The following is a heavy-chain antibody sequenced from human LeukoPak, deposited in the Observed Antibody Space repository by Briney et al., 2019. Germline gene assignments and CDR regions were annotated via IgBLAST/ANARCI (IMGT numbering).Heavy chain of an antibody. CDR2: IYYSGST. J-gene: IGHJ6*03. CDR1: GGSISSGDYY. Sequence: SETLSLTCTVSGGSISSGDYYWSWIRQPPGKGLEWIGYIYYSGSTNYNPSLKSRVTISVDTSKNQFSLKLSSVTAADTAVYYCARGHAQLWYYYYYYMDVWGKGTTVTVSS. D-gene: IGHD5-18*01. CDR3: ARGHAQLWYYYYYYMDV. V-gene: IGHV4-30-4*08.